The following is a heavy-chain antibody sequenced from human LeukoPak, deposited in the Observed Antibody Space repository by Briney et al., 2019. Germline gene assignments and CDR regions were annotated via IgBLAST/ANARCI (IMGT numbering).Heavy chain of an antibody. CDR2: IHYTGST. CDR3: TRAIRGVIINYYYYYMDV. J-gene: IGHJ6*03. Sequence: SETLSLTCTVSGGSISSYYWSWIRQSPGKGLECIGYIHYTGSTNYNPSLGSRVTISVDTSNNQFSLKLSSVTAADTAVYYCTRAIRGVIINYYYYYMDVWGKGTTVTISS. D-gene: IGHD3-10*01. V-gene: IGHV4-59*01. CDR1: GGSISSYY.